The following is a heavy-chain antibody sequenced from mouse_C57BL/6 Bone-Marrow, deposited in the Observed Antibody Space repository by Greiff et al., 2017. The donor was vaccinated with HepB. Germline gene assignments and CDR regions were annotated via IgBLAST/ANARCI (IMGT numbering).Heavy chain of an antibody. D-gene: IGHD3-2*02. CDR2: IYPRSGNT. V-gene: IGHV1-81*01. Sequence: QVQLQQSGAELARPGASVKLSCKASGYTFTSYGISWVKQRTGQGLEWIGEIYPRSGNTYYNEKFKGKATLTADKSSSTAYMELRSLTSEDSAVYFCARREKQLRLRDYFDDWGQGTTLTVSS. J-gene: IGHJ2*01. CDR3: ARREKQLRLRDYFDD. CDR1: GYTFTSYG.